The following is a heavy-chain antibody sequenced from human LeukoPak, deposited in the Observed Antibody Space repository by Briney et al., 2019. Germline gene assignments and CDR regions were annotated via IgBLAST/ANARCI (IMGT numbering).Heavy chain of an antibody. D-gene: IGHD4-11*01. CDR1: GFTFSSYS. V-gene: IGHV3-21*01. J-gene: IGHJ4*02. CDR3: ARAPVTTGEYYFDF. Sequence: GGSLRLSCAASGFTFSSYSMNWVRQALGKGLEWVSSISSSSSYIYYADSVKGRFTISRDNSKNTLYLQMNSLRPEDTALYYCARAPVTTGEYYFDFWGQGTLVTVSS. CDR2: ISSSSSYI.